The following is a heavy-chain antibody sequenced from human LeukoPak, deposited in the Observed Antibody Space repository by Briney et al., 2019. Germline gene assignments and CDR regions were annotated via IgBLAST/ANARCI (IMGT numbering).Heavy chain of an antibody. Sequence: GASVKVSCKASGGTFSSYAISWVRQAPGQGLEWMGRIIPILGIANYAQKFQGRVTITADKSTSTAYMELSSLKSEDTAVYYCASTLVVPAAMDWFDPWGQGTLVTVSS. CDR2: IIPILGIA. CDR3: ASTLVVPAAMDWFDP. CDR1: GGTFSSYA. V-gene: IGHV1-69*04. J-gene: IGHJ5*02. D-gene: IGHD2-2*01.